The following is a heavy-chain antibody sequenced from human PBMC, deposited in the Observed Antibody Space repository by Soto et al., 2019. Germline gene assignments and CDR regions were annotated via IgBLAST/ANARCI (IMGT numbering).Heavy chain of an antibody. V-gene: IGHV3-64*01. CDR2: ISSNGGST. CDR3: ARAPSSGWFGYFDY. CDR1: GFTFSSYA. D-gene: IGHD6-19*01. Sequence: GGFLRLSCAASGFTFSSYAMHWVRQAPGKGLEYVSAISSNGGSTYYANSVKGRFTISRDNSKNTLYLQMGSLRAEDMAVYYCARAPSSGWFGYFDYWGQGTLVTVSS. J-gene: IGHJ4*02.